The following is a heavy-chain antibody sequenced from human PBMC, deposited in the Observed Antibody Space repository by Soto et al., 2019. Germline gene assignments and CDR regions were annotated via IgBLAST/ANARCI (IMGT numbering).Heavy chain of an antibody. Sequence: ASVKVSCKASGYTFTSYAMHWVRQAPGQGLEWMGWINPNSGGTNYAQKFQGWVTMTRDTSISTAYMELSRLRSDDTAVYYCARDPSYDILTGNPHFDYWGQGTLVTVSS. CDR2: INPNSGGT. CDR3: ARDPSYDILTGNPHFDY. V-gene: IGHV1-2*04. CDR1: GYTFTSYA. J-gene: IGHJ4*02. D-gene: IGHD3-9*01.